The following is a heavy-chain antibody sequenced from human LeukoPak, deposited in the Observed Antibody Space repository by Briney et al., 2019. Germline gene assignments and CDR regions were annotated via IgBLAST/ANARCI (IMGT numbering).Heavy chain of an antibody. CDR3: ASLGYCSGGSCYPDDY. Sequence: ASVKVSCKASVYTFTAYYMHWVRQAPGQGLEWMGWINPNSGGTNYAQKFQGRVTMTRDTSISTVYMELSRLRFDDTAVYYCASLGYCSGGSCYPDDYWGQGTLVTVSS. D-gene: IGHD2-15*01. CDR2: INPNSGGT. CDR1: VYTFTAYY. J-gene: IGHJ4*02. V-gene: IGHV1-2*02.